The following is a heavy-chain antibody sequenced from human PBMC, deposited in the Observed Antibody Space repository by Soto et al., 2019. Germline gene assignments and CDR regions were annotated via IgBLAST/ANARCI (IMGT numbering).Heavy chain of an antibody. V-gene: IGHV3-23*01. D-gene: IGHD4-17*01. CDR3: AEDQPVTTGVDNWFDP. CDR1: GFTFKNYA. Sequence: GGSLRLSCFASGFTFKNYAMNWVRQAPGKGLEWVSTISDTGDTTYYADSAKGRFTISRDAFGRTLYLQMNSLRAGDTAVYYCAEDQPVTTGVDNWFDPWGQGTLVTVAS. CDR2: ISDTGDTT. J-gene: IGHJ5*02.